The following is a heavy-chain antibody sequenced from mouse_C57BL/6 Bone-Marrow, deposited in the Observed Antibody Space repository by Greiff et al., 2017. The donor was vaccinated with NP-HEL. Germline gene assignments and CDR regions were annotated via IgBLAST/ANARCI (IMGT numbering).Heavy chain of an antibody. V-gene: IGHV5-17*01. J-gene: IGHJ4*01. CDR1: GFTFSDYG. Sequence: EVKLVESGGGLVKPGGSLKLSCAASGFTFSDYGMHWVRQAPEKGLEWVAYISSGSRTIYYADTVKGRFTISRDTAKNTLFLQMTSLRSEDTAMYYCARFWGDYSMDYWGQGTSVTVSS. D-gene: IGHD4-1*01. CDR3: ARFWGDYSMDY. CDR2: ISSGSRTI.